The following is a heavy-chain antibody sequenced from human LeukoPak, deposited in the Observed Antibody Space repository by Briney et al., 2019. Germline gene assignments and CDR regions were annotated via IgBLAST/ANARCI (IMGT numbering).Heavy chain of an antibody. Sequence: PGGSLRLSCGASGFTFDDYWMSWVRQAPGQGLEWVANINQDGSEKYYLDSAKGRFTISRDNAKNSLYLQMNSLRAEDTAVYYCARDLYYGSGNRYWGQGTLVTVSS. J-gene: IGHJ4*02. CDR1: GFTFDDYW. CDR2: INQDGSEK. V-gene: IGHV3-7*01. CDR3: ARDLYYGSGNRY. D-gene: IGHD3-10*01.